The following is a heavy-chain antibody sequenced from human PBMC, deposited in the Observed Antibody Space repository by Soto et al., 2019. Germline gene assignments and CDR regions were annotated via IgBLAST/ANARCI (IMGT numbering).Heavy chain of an antibody. Sequence: QVQLVQSGAEVREPGASVKVSCKASGYSFTSLDINWVRQTAGQGLEWMGWMQPSTGRTGYAQKFQGRVTMTRDTSINTADMELTTLTSDDTDFYYCARGVSAGVDYWGQGTLVTVSS. V-gene: IGHV1-8*01. D-gene: IGHD1-26*01. J-gene: IGHJ4*02. CDR3: ARGVSAGVDY. CDR2: MQPSTGRT. CDR1: GYSFTSLD.